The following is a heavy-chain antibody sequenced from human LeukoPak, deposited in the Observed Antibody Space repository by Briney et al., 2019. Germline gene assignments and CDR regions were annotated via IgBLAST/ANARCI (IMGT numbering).Heavy chain of an antibody. Sequence: ASVKVSCKASGYTFSDYYMHWVRQAPGQGLEWLGWINPNSGGTNYAQKFQGRVTMTRDASISTAYMELSRLRAEDTAVYHCARDSVFDVGGRIDYWGQGTLVTVSS. CDR2: INPNSGGT. CDR3: ARDSVFDVGGRIDY. J-gene: IGHJ4*02. V-gene: IGHV1-2*02. CDR1: GYTFSDYY. D-gene: IGHD5/OR15-5a*01.